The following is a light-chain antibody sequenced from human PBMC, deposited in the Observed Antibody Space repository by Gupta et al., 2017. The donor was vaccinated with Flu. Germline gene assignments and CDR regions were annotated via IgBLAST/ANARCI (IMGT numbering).Light chain of an antibody. CDR3: SSFIISNTLV. V-gene: IGLV2-14*03. Sequence: QSALTQPASVSGSPGQSITISCTGSSSDIGSYNYVSWYQQHPGQAPKLLIYGVTKRPSGVSSRFSASKSGDTASLTISGLQAEDEADYYCSSFIISNTLVFGGGTRLTVL. CDR2: GVT. J-gene: IGLJ2*01. CDR1: SSDIGSYNY.